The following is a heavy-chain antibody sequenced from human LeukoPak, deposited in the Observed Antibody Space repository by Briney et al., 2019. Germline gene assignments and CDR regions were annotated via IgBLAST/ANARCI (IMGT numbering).Heavy chain of an antibody. J-gene: IGHJ4*02. CDR2: TYYSSST. D-gene: IGHD6-19*01. Sequence: SETLSLTCAVYGGSFSGYYWSWIRQPPGEGLEWIGYTYYSSSTYYNPSLKSRVTISVDTSKNQFSLMLNSVTAADTAVYYCATPGRIAVAGQFDYWGQGTLVTVSS. CDR3: ATPGRIAVAGQFDY. V-gene: IGHV4-34*01. CDR1: GGSFSGYY.